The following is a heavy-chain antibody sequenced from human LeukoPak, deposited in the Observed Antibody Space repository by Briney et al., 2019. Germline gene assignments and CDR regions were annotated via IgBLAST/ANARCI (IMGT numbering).Heavy chain of an antibody. Sequence: GASVKVSCKASGYTFTSYGISWVRQAPGQGLEWMGWISAYNGNTNYAQKLQGRVTMTTDTSTSTAYMELRSLRSDDTAVYYCARARLHEATALDFDYWGQGTLVTVSS. CDR3: ARARLHEATALDFDY. V-gene: IGHV1-18*01. CDR2: ISAYNGNT. J-gene: IGHJ4*02. CDR1: GYTFTSYG.